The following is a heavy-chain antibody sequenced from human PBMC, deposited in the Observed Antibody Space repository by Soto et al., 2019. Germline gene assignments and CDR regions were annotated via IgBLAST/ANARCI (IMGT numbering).Heavy chain of an antibody. CDR2: IYYSGNT. CDR1: GESISSGDHY. J-gene: IGHJ6*02. CDR3: ARDAGYCNSVSCYPCNMDF. D-gene: IGHD2-15*01. V-gene: IGHV4-30-4*01. Sequence: SEPLSLTCTVSGESISSGDHYWSWVRQSPGEGLEWIGFIYYSGNTYYNPSLKSRVSMSVDTSNNQFSLKLNSVTAADTAVYYCARDAGYCNSVSCYPCNMDFWGQAITVTGS.